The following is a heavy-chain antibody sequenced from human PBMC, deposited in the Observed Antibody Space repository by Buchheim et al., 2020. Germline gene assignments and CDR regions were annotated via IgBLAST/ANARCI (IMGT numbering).Heavy chain of an antibody. CDR2: ISYDGSNK. CDR1: GFTFSSYA. Sequence: QVQLVESGGGVVQPGRSLRLSCAASGFTFSSYAMHWVRQAPGKGLEWVAVISYDGSNKYYAYSVKGRFTISRDNSKNSLYLQMNSRRAEDTAVYYCARGMGVRGNWFDPWGQGTL. V-gene: IGHV3-30-3*01. D-gene: IGHD1-26*01. CDR3: ARGMGVRGNWFDP. J-gene: IGHJ5*02.